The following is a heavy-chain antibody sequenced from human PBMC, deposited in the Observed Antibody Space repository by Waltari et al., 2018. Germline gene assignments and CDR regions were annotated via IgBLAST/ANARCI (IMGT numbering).Heavy chain of an antibody. CDR2: IIPIFGTA. J-gene: IGHJ5*02. D-gene: IGHD2-2*01. V-gene: IGHV1-69*13. CDR1: GGTFSSYA. CDR3: ARVGYCSSTSCENGGGQNWFDP. Sequence: QVQLVQSGAEVKKPGSSVKVSCKASGGTFSSYAISWVRQAPGQGLEWMGRIIPIFGTANYAQKFQGRVTITADKSTSTAYMELSSLRSEDTAVYYCARVGYCSSTSCENGGGQNWFDPWGQGTLVTVSS.